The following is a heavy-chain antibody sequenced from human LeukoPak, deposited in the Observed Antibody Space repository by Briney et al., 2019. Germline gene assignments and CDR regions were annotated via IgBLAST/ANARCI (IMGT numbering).Heavy chain of an antibody. CDR2: INPSGGST. Sequence: GASVKVSCKASGYTFTSYYMHWVRQAPGQGLEWMGIINPSGGSTSYAQKFQGRVTMTRDTYASTVYMELSSLRSEDTAVYYCARDQNGRSMITFGGVIPYDYWGQGTLVTVSS. CDR1: GYTFTSYY. CDR3: ARDQNGRSMITFGGVIPYDY. D-gene: IGHD3-16*02. J-gene: IGHJ4*02. V-gene: IGHV1-46*01.